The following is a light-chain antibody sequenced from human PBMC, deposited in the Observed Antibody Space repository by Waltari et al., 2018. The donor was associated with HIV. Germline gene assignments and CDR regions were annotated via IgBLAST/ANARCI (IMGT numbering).Light chain of an antibody. CDR2: EVN. Sequence: QSALTQPASVYGSLGQSISISCSGSSSDLGLYNLVSWYQVSPGKAPKLIIHEVNKRPSGVSDLFSGSKSGKTASLTISGLQTEDEADYYCCSYAGDSNYVFGTGTKFTVL. CDR3: CSYAGDSNYV. J-gene: IGLJ1*01. V-gene: IGLV2-23*02. CDR1: SSDLGLYNL.